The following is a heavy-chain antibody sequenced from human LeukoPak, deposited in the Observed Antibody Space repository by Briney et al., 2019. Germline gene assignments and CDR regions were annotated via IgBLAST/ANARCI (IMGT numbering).Heavy chain of an antibody. Sequence: PSETLSLTCTVSGASISSSSYYWGWIRQPPGKGLEWIGSIYYSGSTYYNPSLKSRVTVSVDTSKNQFSLILSSVTAADTAVYYCVRGSTLRHYQYWGQGTLVTVSS. J-gene: IGHJ4*02. CDR3: VRGSTLRHYQY. CDR1: GASISSSSYY. V-gene: IGHV4-39*01. CDR2: IYYSGST. D-gene: IGHD3-16*01.